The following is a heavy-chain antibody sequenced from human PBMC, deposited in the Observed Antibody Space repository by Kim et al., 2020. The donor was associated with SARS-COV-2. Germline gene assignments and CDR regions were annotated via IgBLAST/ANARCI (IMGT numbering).Heavy chain of an antibody. V-gene: IGHV3-11*06. Sequence: KGRFTISRDNAKNSLYLQMNSLRAEDTAVYYCARDNGYGNTYYYYYGMDVWGQGTTVTVSS. CDR3: ARDNGYGNTYYYYYGMDV. J-gene: IGHJ6*02. D-gene: IGHD5-12*01.